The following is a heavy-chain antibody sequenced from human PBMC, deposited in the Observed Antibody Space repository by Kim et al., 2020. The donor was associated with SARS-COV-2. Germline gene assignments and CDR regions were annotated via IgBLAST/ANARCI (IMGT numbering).Heavy chain of an antibody. CDR3: ARGAYGDVSFDY. V-gene: IGHV1-18*01. Sequence: TKSGQKVQGRVIMTTDTSTNTAYMELWSLRSDDTAMYYCARGAYGDVSFDYWGQGTLVTVSS. CDR2: T. J-gene: IGHJ4*02. D-gene: IGHD4-17*01.